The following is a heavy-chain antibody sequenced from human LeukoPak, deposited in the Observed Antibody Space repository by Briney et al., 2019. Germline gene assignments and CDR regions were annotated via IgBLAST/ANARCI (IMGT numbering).Heavy chain of an antibody. D-gene: IGHD3-16*01. CDR3: ARGRDYDYNWFDP. J-gene: IGHJ5*02. CDR1: GGSISSGGYS. CDR2: IYHSGST. V-gene: IGHV4-30-2*01. Sequence: SETLSLTCAVSGGSISSGGYSWSWIRQPPGKGLEWIGYIYHSGSTNYNPSLKSRVTISVDTSKNQFSLKLSSVTAADTAVYYCARGRDYDYNWFDPWGQGTLVTVSS.